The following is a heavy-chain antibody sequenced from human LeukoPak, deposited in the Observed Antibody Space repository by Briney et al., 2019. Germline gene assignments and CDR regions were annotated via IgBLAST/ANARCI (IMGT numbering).Heavy chain of an antibody. CDR3: ARDLYYYGSGSFGRYYYYGMDV. J-gene: IGHJ6*02. CDR1: GFTFSSYS. D-gene: IGHD3-10*01. Sequence: GGSLRLSCAASGFTFSSYSMNWVRQAPGKGLEWVSYISSSSNTIYISSSSNTIYYADSVKGRFTVSRDNAKNSLYLQMNSLRAEDTAVYYCARDLYYYGSGSFGRYYYYGMDVWGQGTTVTVSS. V-gene: IGHV3-48*04. CDR2: ISSSSNTIYISSSSNTI.